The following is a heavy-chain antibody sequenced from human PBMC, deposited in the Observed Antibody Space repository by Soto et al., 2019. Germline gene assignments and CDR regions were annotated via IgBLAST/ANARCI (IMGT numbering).Heavy chain of an antibody. CDR1: GFIFSNYG. CDR2: VSYDGGNK. CDR3: AKAWYYLGSGSTGAFNV. V-gene: IGHV3-30*18. Sequence: QVQLVESGGGVVQPGRSLRLSCTASGFIFSNYGMHWVRQAPGKGLEWVAVVSYDGGNKYYADSVKGRFTISRDSSKNTLFLQMNSLRAEDTAVYYCAKAWYYLGSGSTGAFNVWGQGTMVTVSS. J-gene: IGHJ3*01. D-gene: IGHD3-10*01.